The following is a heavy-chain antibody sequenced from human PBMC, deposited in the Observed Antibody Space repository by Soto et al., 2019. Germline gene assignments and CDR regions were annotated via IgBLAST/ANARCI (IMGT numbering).Heavy chain of an antibody. V-gene: IGHV1-69*08. Sequence: QVQLVQSGAEVKKPGSSVKVSCKASGGTFSSYTVSWVRQAPGQGLEWMGRIVPILGVPNYAQRFQCRVPSNADKGRNTAYMELSSLRSDDTAVYYCARDRYAYGSGSTIYYWGQGTRVTVSS. J-gene: IGHJ4*02. CDR3: ARDRYAYGSGSTIYY. CDR1: GGTFSSYT. D-gene: IGHD3-10*01. CDR2: IVPILGVP.